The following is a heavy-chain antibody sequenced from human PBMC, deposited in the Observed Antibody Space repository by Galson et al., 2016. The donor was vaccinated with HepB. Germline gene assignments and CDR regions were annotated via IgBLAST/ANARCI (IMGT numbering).Heavy chain of an antibody. J-gene: IGHJ6*02. CDR2: IWHDGSNK. CDR1: EFTFSTYG. D-gene: IGHD3-10*01. Sequence: SLRLSCAASEFTFSTYGMHWVRQAPGKGLEWVALIWHDGSNKYYADSVKGRFTISRDNPKNTLYLQMNSLRDEDTAVYYCARALFGSGSYWCMDVWGQGTTVTVSS. V-gene: IGHV3-33*01. CDR3: ARALFGSGSYWCMDV.